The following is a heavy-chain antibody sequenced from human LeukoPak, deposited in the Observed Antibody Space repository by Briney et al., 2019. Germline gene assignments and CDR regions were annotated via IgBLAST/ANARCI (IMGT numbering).Heavy chain of an antibody. J-gene: IGHJ4*02. CDR2: INPKSGVT. V-gene: IGHV1-2*02. Sequence: GASVKVSCKASGYTFSGYYIHWVRQAPGQGLQWMGWINPKSGVTKYTQDLQGRVTMTRDTSISTAYMELSRLRSDDTAVYYCARDLITMVRGVILARHIDYWGQGTLVTVSS. CDR3: ARDLITMVRGVILARHIDY. CDR1: GYTFSGYY. D-gene: IGHD3-10*01.